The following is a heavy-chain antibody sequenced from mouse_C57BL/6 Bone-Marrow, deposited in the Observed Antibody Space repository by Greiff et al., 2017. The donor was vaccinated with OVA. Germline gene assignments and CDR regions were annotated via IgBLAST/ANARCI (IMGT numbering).Heavy chain of an antibody. Sequence: QVQLQQPGAELVRPGTSVKLSCKASGYTFTSYWMHWVKQRPGQGLEWIGVIDPSDSYTNYNQKFKGKATLTVDTSSSTAYMQLSSLTSEDSAVYDYSKPSITTGFYAMDYWGQGTSVTVSS. CDR1: GYTFTSYW. CDR3: SKPSITTGFYAMDY. V-gene: IGHV1-59*01. D-gene: IGHD1-1*01. J-gene: IGHJ4*01. CDR2: IDPSDSYT.